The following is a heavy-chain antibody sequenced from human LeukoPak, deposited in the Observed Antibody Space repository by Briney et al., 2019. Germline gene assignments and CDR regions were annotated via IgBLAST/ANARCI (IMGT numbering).Heavy chain of an antibody. CDR1: GGSFSGYY. V-gene: IGHV4-34*01. Sequence: SETLSLTCAVYGGSFSGYYWSWIRQPPGKGLEWIVEINHSGSTNYTPSLKSRVTISVDTSKNQFSLQLSSVTAADKAVSYCARGDPTSTDGWGKGTTVTVSS. J-gene: IGHJ6*04. CDR2: INHSGST. CDR3: ARGDPTSTDG.